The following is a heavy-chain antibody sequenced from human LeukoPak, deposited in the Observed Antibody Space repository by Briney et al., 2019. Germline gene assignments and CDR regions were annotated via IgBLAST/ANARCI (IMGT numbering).Heavy chain of an antibody. Sequence: GGSLRLSCAASGFTSSSYWMSWVRQAPGKGLEWVANIKQDGSEKYYVDSVKGRFTISRDNAKNSLYLQMNSLRAEDTAVYYCARSRWYQGPRAGFDYWGQGTLVTVSS. CDR1: GFTSSSYW. D-gene: IGHD2-15*01. J-gene: IGHJ4*02. V-gene: IGHV3-7*03. CDR2: IKQDGSEK. CDR3: ARSRWYQGPRAGFDY.